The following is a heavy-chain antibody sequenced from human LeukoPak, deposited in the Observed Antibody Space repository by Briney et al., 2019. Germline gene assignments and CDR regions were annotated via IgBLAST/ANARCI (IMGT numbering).Heavy chain of an antibody. D-gene: IGHD3-22*01. CDR3: AREAQDYDSSGYYWGYFDY. Sequence: SETLFLTCTVSGGSISSYYWSWIRQPPGKGLEWIGYIYYSGSTNYNPSLKSRVTISVDTSKNQFSMKLSSVTAADTAVYYCAREAQDYDSSGYYWGYFDYWGQGTLVTVSS. V-gene: IGHV4-59*01. CDR1: GGSISSYY. CDR2: IYYSGST. J-gene: IGHJ4*02.